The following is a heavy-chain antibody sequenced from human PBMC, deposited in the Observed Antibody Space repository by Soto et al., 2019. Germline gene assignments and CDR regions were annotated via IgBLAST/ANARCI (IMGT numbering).Heavy chain of an antibody. Sequence: SGPTLVNPTETLTLTCTVSGFSLTTGKMGVSWIRQPPGKALEWLAHIFSDNERSYSTSLQGRLTLSKDTSGSQVVLSMTNVDPVDTATYYCALMNVDSYQFYYAMDVWGQGTTVTSP. J-gene: IGHJ6*02. D-gene: IGHD4-17*01. V-gene: IGHV2-26*01. CDR1: GFSLTTGKMG. CDR3: ALMNVDSYQFYYAMDV. CDR2: IFSDNER.